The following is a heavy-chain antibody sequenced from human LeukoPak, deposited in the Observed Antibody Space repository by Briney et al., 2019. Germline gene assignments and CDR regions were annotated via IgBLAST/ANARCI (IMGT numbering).Heavy chain of an antibody. CDR3: ARPKAGYSSTDAFDF. Sequence: SETLSLTRTVSGGSISSSSYYWGWIRQPPGKGLEWIGEINHSGSANYNPSLESRVTMSVDTSKKQFSLKLTSVTAADTAVYYCARPKAGYSSTDAFDFWGQGTMVTVSS. CDR2: INHSGSA. CDR1: GGSISSSSYY. J-gene: IGHJ3*01. D-gene: IGHD6-19*01. V-gene: IGHV4-39*07.